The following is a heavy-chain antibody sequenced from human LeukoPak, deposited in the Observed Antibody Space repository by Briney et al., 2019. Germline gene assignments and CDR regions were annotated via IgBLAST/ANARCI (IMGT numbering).Heavy chain of an antibody. CDR1: GFTFDDYA. D-gene: IGHD3-22*01. CDR3: ARPVSYYYDSSGFDAFDI. J-gene: IGHJ3*02. V-gene: IGHV3-9*03. CDR2: ISWNSGSI. Sequence: GGSLRLSCAASGFTFDDYAMHWVRQAPGKGLEWVSGISWNSGSIGYADSVKGRFTISRDNAKNSLYLQMNSLRAEDMALYYCARPVSYYYDSSGFDAFDIWGQGTMVTVSS.